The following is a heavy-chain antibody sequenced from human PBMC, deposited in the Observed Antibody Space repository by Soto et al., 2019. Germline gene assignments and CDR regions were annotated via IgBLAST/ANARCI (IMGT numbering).Heavy chain of an antibody. V-gene: IGHV3-30*03. CDR3: ATVILRFFDWSGLDY. J-gene: IGHJ4*02. Sequence: QVQLVESGGGVVQPGRSLRLSCAASGFTFNNYGMHWVRQAPGKGLEWVAVISYDGNNKYYADSVKGRFTMSRDNSKNTLSLQMNSLRTEDTAVYYCATVILRFFDWSGLDYWGQGTLVTVSS. CDR2: ISYDGNNK. CDR1: GFTFNNYG. D-gene: IGHD3-9*01.